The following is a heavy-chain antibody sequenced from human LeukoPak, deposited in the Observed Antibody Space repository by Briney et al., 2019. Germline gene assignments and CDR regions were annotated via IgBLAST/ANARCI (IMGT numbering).Heavy chain of an antibody. CDR2: IYYSGST. D-gene: IGHD6-6*01. V-gene: IGHV4-31*03. CDR1: GGSISSSSYY. J-gene: IGHJ4*02. CDR3: ARASYRTSDY. Sequence: SETLSLTCTVSGGSISSSSYYWGWIRQPPGKGLEWIGYIYYSGSTYYNPSLKSRVTISVDTSKNQFSLKLSSVTAADTAVYYCARASYRTSDYWGQGTLVTVSS.